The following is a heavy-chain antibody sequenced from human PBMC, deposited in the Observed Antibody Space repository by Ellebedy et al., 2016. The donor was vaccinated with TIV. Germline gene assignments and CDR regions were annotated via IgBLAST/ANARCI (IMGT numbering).Heavy chain of an antibody. CDR2: ISGSAVST. V-gene: IGHV3-23*01. CDR3: ARGHGVGYSQDY. J-gene: IGHJ4*02. D-gene: IGHD5-24*01. CDR1: GFSFSDYA. Sequence: GGSLRLXXAASGFSFSDYAMSWVRQAPGKGLEWVSAISGSAVSTYYADSVKGRFTISRDNAKNTLFLQMNSLRAEDTAVYYCARGHGVGYSQDYWGQGTLVAVSS.